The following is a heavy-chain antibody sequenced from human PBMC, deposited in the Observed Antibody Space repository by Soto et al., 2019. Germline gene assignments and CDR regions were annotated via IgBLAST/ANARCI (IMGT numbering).Heavy chain of an antibody. CDR2: IVVGSGYT. Sequence: QMQLVQSGPEVKKPGTSVKVSCKASGFTFATSAVQWVRQARGQRPEWIGWIVVGSGYTDYAQKFQERLTITRDMSTGTAYMELSSLRSEDTAVYYCAAGIYDGSGYHYWGQGTLVTVSS. CDR1: GFTFATSA. V-gene: IGHV1-58*01. D-gene: IGHD3-22*01. CDR3: AAGIYDGSGYHY. J-gene: IGHJ4*02.